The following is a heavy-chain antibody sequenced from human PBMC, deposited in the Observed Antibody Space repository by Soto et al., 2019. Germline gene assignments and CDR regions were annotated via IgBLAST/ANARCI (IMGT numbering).Heavy chain of an antibody. CDR3: AREVDGYNLGGLYYFDY. Sequence: SVKVSCKASGGTFSSYAISWVRQAPGQGLEWMGGIIPIFGTANYAQKFQGRVTITADGSTSTAYMELSSLRSEDTAVYYCAREVDGYNLGGLYYFDYWGQGTLVPVSS. CDR2: IIPIFGTA. D-gene: IGHD5-12*01. CDR1: GGTFSSYA. V-gene: IGHV1-69*13. J-gene: IGHJ4*02.